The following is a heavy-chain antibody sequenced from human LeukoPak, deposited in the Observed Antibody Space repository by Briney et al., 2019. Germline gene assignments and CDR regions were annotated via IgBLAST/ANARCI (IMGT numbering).Heavy chain of an antibody. V-gene: IGHV3-7*04. CDR3: ARATVAAAGDY. CDR2: LKPDGSEK. CDR1: GFTFSNYA. D-gene: IGHD6-13*01. Sequence: PGGSLRLSCAGSGFTFSNYAMSWVRQAPGKGLEWVANLKPDGSEKYYVDSVKGRFTISRDNAKNSLFLLMNSLRAEDTAVYYCARATVAAAGDYWGQGTLVTVSS. J-gene: IGHJ4*02.